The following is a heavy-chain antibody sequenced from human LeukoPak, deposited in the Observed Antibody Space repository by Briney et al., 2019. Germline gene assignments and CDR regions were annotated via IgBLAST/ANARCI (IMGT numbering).Heavy chain of an antibody. Sequence: GGSLRLSCAASGFTFSSYGMHWVRQAPGKGLEWVAVISYDGSNKYYADSVKGRFTISRDNSKDTLYLQMNSLRAEDTAVYYCAKSPEAYSSGPPWWFDPWGQGTLVTVSS. J-gene: IGHJ5*02. V-gene: IGHV3-30*18. D-gene: IGHD6-19*01. CDR1: GFTFSSYG. CDR3: AKSPEAYSSGPPWWFDP. CDR2: ISYDGSNK.